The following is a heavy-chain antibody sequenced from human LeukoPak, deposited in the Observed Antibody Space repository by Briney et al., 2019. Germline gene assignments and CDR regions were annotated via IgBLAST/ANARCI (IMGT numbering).Heavy chain of an antibody. D-gene: IGHD3-22*01. J-gene: IGHJ4*02. CDR1: GGPISSGGYY. Sequence: SETLSLTCTVSGGPISSGGYYWSWIRQHPGKGLEWIGYIYYSGSTYYNPSLKSRVTISVDTSKNQFSLKLSSVTAADTAVYYCARFTMIVEGYYFDYWGQGTLVTVSS. CDR3: ARFTMIVEGYYFDY. V-gene: IGHV4-31*03. CDR2: IYYSGST.